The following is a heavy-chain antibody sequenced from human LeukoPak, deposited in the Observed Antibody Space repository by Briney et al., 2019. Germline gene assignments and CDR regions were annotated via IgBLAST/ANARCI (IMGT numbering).Heavy chain of an antibody. V-gene: IGHV3-11*01. Sequence: GGSLRLSCAASGFTFSDYYMSGIRQAPGEGLGWVSYISISGSTIYYADSVKVRFTTSRDNAKNLLYLPMTSLRAEDTAVYYCARDWDYYYDRSGYYYGDVHDAFDIWGQGTMVTVSS. CDR1: GFTFSDYY. CDR2: ISISGSTI. J-gene: IGHJ3*02. CDR3: ARDWDYYYDRSGYYYGDVHDAFDI. D-gene: IGHD3-22*01.